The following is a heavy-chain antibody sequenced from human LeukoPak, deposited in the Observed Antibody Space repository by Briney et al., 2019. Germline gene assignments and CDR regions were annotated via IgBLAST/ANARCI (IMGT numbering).Heavy chain of an antibody. CDR2: ISGSGGST. Sequence: GGSLRLSCAASGFTFSSYAMSWVGQAPGKGLEWVSAISGSGGSTYYADSVKGRFTISRDNSKNTLYLQMNSLRAEDTAVYYCAKEGALLWFGELLYNWFDPWGQGTLVTVSS. CDR3: AKEGALLWFGELLYNWFDP. V-gene: IGHV3-23*01. D-gene: IGHD3-10*01. CDR1: GFTFSSYA. J-gene: IGHJ5*02.